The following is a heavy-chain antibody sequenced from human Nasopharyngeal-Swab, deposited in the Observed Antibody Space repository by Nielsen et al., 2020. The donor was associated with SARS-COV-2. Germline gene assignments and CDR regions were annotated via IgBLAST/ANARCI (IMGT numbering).Heavy chain of an antibody. D-gene: IGHD4-17*01. Sequence: GESLKIPCAASGFTFSSYAMHWVRQAPGKGLEWVAVIWYDGSNKYYADSVKGRFNISRDNSKNTLYLQMNSLRAEDTAVYYCARDLEPGDYLLIWGQGTMVTVSS. CDR1: GFTFSSYA. CDR3: ARDLEPGDYLLI. V-gene: IGHV3-33*08. J-gene: IGHJ3*02. CDR2: IWYDGSNK.